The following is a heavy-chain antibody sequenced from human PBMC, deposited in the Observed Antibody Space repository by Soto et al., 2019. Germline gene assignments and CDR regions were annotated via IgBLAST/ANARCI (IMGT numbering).Heavy chain of an antibody. Sequence: QVHLVQSGAEVKKPGASVKVSCKGSGYDFTTYGITWVRQAPGQGLEWMAWISAHNGNTDYAQKLQGRVTVTRDTSTSTAYRELRSLRSDVTAVYYCARGRYGDYWGQGALVTVSS. CDR1: GYDFTTYG. V-gene: IGHV1-18*01. CDR3: ARGRYGDY. D-gene: IGHD1-1*01. CDR2: ISAHNGNT. J-gene: IGHJ4*02.